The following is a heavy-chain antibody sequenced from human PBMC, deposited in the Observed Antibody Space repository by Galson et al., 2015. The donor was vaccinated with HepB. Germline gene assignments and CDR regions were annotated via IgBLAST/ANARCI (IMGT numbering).Heavy chain of an antibody. Sequence: SLRLSCAASGFTFSSYAMTWVRQPPGKGLEWVSTVTGDGENTFYADSVKGRFTVSRDNSRNMLYQQTNSLRAEDTALYYCAKRHTSGWFYFDYWGQGSLVTVSS. D-gene: IGHD6-19*01. CDR1: GFTFSSYA. V-gene: IGHV3-23*01. CDR3: AKRHTSGWFYFDY. CDR2: VTGDGENT. J-gene: IGHJ4*02.